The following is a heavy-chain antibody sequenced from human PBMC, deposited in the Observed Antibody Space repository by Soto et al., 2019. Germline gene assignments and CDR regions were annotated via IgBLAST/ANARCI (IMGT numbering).Heavy chain of an antibody. CDR3: ARQAGPPIHYYGSGPYYFDY. J-gene: IGHJ4*02. D-gene: IGHD3-10*01. CDR2: IYYSGST. CDR1: GGSISSSSYY. Sequence: PSETLSLTCTFSGGSISSSSYYWGWIRQPPGKGLEWIGSIYYSGSTYYNPSLKSRVTISVDTSKNQFSLKLSSVTAADTAVYYCARQAGPPIHYYGSGPYYFDYWGQGTLVTVSS. V-gene: IGHV4-39*01.